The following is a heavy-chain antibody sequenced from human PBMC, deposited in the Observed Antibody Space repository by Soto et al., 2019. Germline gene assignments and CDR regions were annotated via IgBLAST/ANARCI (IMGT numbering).Heavy chain of an antibody. V-gene: IGHV3-23*03. CDR2: IDLSGTTR. D-gene: IGHD2-15*01. Sequence: GGSLRLSCAASGFSFSDYSMNWVRRAPGRGLEWVAFIDLSGTTRDYRESVKGRFTISKDKSMNTVYLQMNSLRVEDAAVYYCTKDRVPDGIYSFDYWGQGALVTVSS. CDR3: TKDRVPDGIYSFDY. J-gene: IGHJ4*02. CDR1: GFSFSDYS.